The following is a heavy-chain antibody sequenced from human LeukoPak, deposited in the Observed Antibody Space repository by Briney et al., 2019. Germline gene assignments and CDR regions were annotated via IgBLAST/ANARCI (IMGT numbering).Heavy chain of an antibody. V-gene: IGHV4-34*01. D-gene: IGHD3-3*01. Sequence: SETLSLTCAAYGGSFSGYYWSWIRQPPGKRLEWIGEINHSGSTNYNPSLKSRVTISVDTSKNQFSLKLSSVTAADTAVYYCARGGDHYDFWSGYQYYFDYWGQGTLVTVSS. CDR2: INHSGST. CDR3: ARGGDHYDFWSGYQYYFDY. CDR1: GGSFSGYY. J-gene: IGHJ4*02.